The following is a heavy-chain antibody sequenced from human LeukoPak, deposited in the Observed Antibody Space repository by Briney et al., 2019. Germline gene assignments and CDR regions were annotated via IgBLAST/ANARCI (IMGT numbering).Heavy chain of an antibody. CDR3: ARHGSGSYYNPLDY. CDR2: IYYSGST. Sequence: ETLSLTCTVSGGSISSYYWSWIRQPPGKGLEWIGYIYYSGSTNYNPSLKSRVTISVDTSKNQFSLKLSSVTAADTAVYYCARHGSGSYYNPLDYWGQGTLVTVSS. CDR1: GGSISSYY. V-gene: IGHV4-59*08. J-gene: IGHJ4*02. D-gene: IGHD3-10*01.